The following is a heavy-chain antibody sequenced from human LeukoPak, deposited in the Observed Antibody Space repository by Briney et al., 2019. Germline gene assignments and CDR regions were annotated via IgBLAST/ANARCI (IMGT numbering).Heavy chain of an antibody. CDR2: IDSSGSP. J-gene: IGHJ6*03. D-gene: IGHD4-17*01. CDR1: GGSVSSADSY. V-gene: IGHV4-39*02. Sequence: PSETLSLTCTVSGGSVSSADSYWGWIRQPPGKGLEWIGNIDSSGSPHYTPVLKSRVTISVDTSKSHISLQLSSVTAADTAVHYCARLIDYGGYYFYYYMDVWGKGTTVTVSS. CDR3: ARLIDYGGYYFYYYMDV.